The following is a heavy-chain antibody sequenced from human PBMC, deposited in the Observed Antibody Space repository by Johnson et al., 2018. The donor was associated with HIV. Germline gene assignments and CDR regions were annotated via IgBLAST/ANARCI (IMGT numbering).Heavy chain of an antibody. Sequence: VQLVESGGGLIQPGGSLRLSCAASGFTVSSNYMSWVRQAPGKGLEWVSGINWNGGGPGYADSVKGRFTISRDNSKNTLDLQMNSLRTEDSGVYYCAKSYCPGCDGFDIWGQGTMVTVSS. CDR2: INWNGGGP. V-gene: IGHV3-66*02. CDR1: GFTVSSNY. D-gene: IGHD2-21*01. J-gene: IGHJ3*02. CDR3: AKSYCPGCDGFDI.